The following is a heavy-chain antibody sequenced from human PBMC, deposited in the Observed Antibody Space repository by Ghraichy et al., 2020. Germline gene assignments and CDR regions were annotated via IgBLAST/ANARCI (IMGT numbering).Heavy chain of an antibody. J-gene: IGHJ6*02. CDR3: ARTPNSCIGGACSNFYYYYGFDV. CDR1: GGTFKNYA. CDR2: ITPLFGTS. D-gene: IGHD2-21*02. Sequence: SVKVSCKASGGTFKNYAFSWVRRAPGQGLEWMGVITPLFGTSQYTQKFQGRVTITADESTKTTYMELSSLRSEDTAVYYCARTPNSCIGGACSNFYYYYGFDVWGQGTTVTVSS. V-gene: IGHV1-69*13.